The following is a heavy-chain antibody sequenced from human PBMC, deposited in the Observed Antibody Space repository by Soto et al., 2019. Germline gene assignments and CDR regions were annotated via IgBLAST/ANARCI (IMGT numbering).Heavy chain of an antibody. V-gene: IGHV4-59*11. D-gene: IGHD4-17*01. Sequence: SETLSLTCTVSGGSISSHHWSWIRQPPGKGLEWIGYIYYSRSTNYNPSLKSRVTISVDTSKNQFTLKLSSVTAADTAVYYCAREGDYGDYGGYYYYGMDAWGQGTTVTVSS. CDR3: AREGDYGDYGGYYYYGMDA. J-gene: IGHJ6*02. CDR2: IYYSRST. CDR1: GGSISSHH.